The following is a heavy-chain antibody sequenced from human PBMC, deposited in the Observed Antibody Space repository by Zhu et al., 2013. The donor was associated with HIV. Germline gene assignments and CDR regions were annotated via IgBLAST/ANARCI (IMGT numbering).Heavy chain of an antibody. CDR3: ASLGGWLHGYYYYGMDV. CDR2: IIPIFGTA. Sequence: QVQLVQSGAEVKKPGSSVKVSCKASGGTFSSYAISWVRQAPGQGLEWMGGIIPIFGTANYAQKFQGRVTITADESTSTAYMELSSLRSEDTAVYYCASLGGWLHGYYYYGMDVWGQGTTVTVSS. J-gene: IGHJ6*02. V-gene: IGHV1-69*12. D-gene: IGHD3-16*01. CDR1: GGTFSSYA.